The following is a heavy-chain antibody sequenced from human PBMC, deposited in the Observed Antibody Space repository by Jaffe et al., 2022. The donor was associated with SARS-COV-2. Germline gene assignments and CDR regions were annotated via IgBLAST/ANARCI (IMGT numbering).Heavy chain of an antibody. CDR3: ARDHERVTTDAFDI. CDR2: ISYDGSNK. Sequence: QVQLVESGGGVVQPGRSLRLSCAASGFTFSSYAMHWVRQAPGKGLEWVAVISYDGSNKYYADSVKGRFTISRDNSKNTLYLQMNSLRAEDTAVYYCARDHERVTTDAFDIWGQGTMVTVSS. D-gene: IGHD4-17*01. CDR1: GFTFSSYA. V-gene: IGHV3-30-3*01. J-gene: IGHJ3*02.